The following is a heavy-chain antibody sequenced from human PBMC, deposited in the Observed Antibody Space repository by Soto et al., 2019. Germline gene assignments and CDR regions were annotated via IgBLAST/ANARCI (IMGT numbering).Heavy chain of an antibody. V-gene: IGHV3-30*18. CDR3: AKAPSRITMIVVVTLPDY. J-gene: IGHJ4*02. CDR2: ISYDGSNK. CDR1: GFTFSSYG. D-gene: IGHD3-22*01. Sequence: QVQLVESGGGVVQPGRSLRLSFAASGFTFSSYGMHWVRQAPGKGLEWVAVISYDGSNKYYADSVKGRFTISRDNSKNTLYLQMNSLRAEDTAVYYCAKAPSRITMIVVVTLPDYWGQGTLVTVSS.